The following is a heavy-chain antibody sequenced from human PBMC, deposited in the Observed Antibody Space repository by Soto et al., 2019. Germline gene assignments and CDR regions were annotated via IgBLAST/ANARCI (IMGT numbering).Heavy chain of an antibody. Sequence: GASVKVSCKASGYTFTSYYMHWVRQAPGQGLEWMGIINPSGGSTSYAQKFQGRVTMTRDTSTSTVYMELSSLRSEDTAVYYCAREGHTDSGDYDAFDIWGQGTMVTVSS. J-gene: IGHJ3*02. D-gene: IGHD4-17*01. CDR2: INPSGGST. V-gene: IGHV1-46*01. CDR1: GYTFTSYY. CDR3: AREGHTDSGDYDAFDI.